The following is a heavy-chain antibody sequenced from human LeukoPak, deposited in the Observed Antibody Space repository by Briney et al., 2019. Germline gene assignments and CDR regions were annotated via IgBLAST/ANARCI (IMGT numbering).Heavy chain of an antibody. CDR1: GGSISSGDYY. CDR2: IYYSGST. D-gene: IGHD5-12*01. J-gene: IGHJ3*02. Sequence: SETLSLTCIVSGGSISSGDYYWSWIRQPPGKGLEWIGYIYYSGSTYYNPSLKSRVTISVDTSKNQFSLKLSSVTAADTAVYYCARARGWGAFDIWGQGTMVTVSS. V-gene: IGHV4-30-4*01. CDR3: ARARGWGAFDI.